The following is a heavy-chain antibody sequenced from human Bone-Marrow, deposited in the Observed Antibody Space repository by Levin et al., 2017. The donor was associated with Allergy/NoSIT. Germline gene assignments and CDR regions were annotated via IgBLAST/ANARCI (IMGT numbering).Heavy chain of an antibody. CDR1: GGSINSGDYF. D-gene: IGHD6-6*01. Sequence: PSETLSLTCTVSGGSINSGDYFWSWVRQPPGGGLEWIGYISYSGYTEYNPSLKNRISLSIDLSKNHFSLRLSSVTAADTAVYYCARWRHSTVARPFDSWGQGTLVIVSS. CDR3: ARWRHSTVARPFDS. CDR2: ISYSGYT. V-gene: IGHV4-30-4*01. J-gene: IGHJ4*02.